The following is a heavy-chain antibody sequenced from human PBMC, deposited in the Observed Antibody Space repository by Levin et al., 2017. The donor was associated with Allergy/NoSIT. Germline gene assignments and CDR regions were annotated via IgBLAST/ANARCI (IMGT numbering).Heavy chain of an antibody. V-gene: IGHV3-49*03. Sequence: GGSLRLSCTVSGFTFGDYAMKWFRQAPGKGLEWVSFIRSNVHGGTTEYAASVKGRFTMSRDDSKSIAYLQMNSLKTEDTAVYFCTRVLVAAGPRLEYWGQGTLVTVSS. D-gene: IGHD6-13*01. CDR1: GFTFGDYA. CDR3: TRVLVAAGPRLEY. CDR2: IRSNVHGGTT. J-gene: IGHJ4*02.